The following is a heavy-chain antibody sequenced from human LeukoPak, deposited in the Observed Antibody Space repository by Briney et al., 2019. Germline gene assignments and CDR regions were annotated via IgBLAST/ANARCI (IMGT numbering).Heavy chain of an antibody. CDR1: GFTFSDYY. D-gene: IGHD6-19*01. CDR3: ARTAIIGYSSGWYRAPSEDYFDY. V-gene: IGHV3-11*04. CDR2: ISSSGSTI. J-gene: IGHJ4*02. Sequence: GGSLRLSWAASGFTFSDYYMSWIRQAPGKGLEWVSYISSSGSTIYYADSVKGRFTISSDNPKNSLYLQMNSLRAEDTAVYYCARTAIIGYSSGWYRAPSEDYFDYWGQGTLVTVSS.